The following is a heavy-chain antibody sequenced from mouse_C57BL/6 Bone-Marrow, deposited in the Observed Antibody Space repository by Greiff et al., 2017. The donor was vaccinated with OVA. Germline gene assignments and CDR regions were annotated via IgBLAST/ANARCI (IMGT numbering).Heavy chain of an antibody. Sequence: EVQLVESGGGLVQPGGSLKLSCAASGFTFSDYYMYWVRQTPEKRLEWVAYISNGGGSTYYPDTVKGRFTISRDNAKNTLYLQMSRVKSEDTAMYYCASGGYDYWGQGTTLTVSS. D-gene: IGHD2-2*01. V-gene: IGHV5-12*01. J-gene: IGHJ2*01. CDR3: ASGGYDY. CDR2: ISNGGGST. CDR1: GFTFSDYY.